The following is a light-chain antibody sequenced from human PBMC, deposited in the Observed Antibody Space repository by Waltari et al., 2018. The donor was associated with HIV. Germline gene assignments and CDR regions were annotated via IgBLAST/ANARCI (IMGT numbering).Light chain of an antibody. CDR1: SLRSYY. CDR3: NSRDNNDNHVV. CDR2: GKN. J-gene: IGLJ2*01. V-gene: IGLV3-19*01. Sequence: SSELTQDPAVSVALGQTVRITCQGDSLRSYYASWYQQKPGHAPVLVIYGKNNRPSGIPDRFSGSSSGNTASLTITGAQAEDEADYYCNSRDNNDNHVVFGGGTKVTVL.